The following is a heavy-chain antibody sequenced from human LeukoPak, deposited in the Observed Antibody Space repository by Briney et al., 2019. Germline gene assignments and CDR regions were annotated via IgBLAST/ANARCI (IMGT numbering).Heavy chain of an antibody. CDR2: ISGGGGST. V-gene: IGHV3-23*01. CDR3: AKGGYCSSTSCYVGWFDP. D-gene: IGHD2-2*01. Sequence: GGSLRLSCAASGFTFSSYVMNWVRQAPGKGLEWVSVISGGGGSTYYADSVKGRFTISRDNSKNTLFLQMNSLRAEDTAVYYCAKGGYCSSTSCYVGWFDPWGEGTLVTVSS. CDR1: GFTFSSYV. J-gene: IGHJ5*02.